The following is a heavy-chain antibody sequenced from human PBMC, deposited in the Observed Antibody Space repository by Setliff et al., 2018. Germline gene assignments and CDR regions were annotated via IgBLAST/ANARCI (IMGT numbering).Heavy chain of an antibody. Sequence: PGGSLRLSCTASGLSYINDWVSWVRQAPGKGLEWLASINPHGSEKYYADSVKGRLTISRDNAKNSLSLQMNNLRTEDTAVYYCFGAGTCSYWGQGTLVTVSS. CDR1: GLSYINDW. CDR3: FGAGTCSY. J-gene: IGHJ4*02. CDR2: INPHGSEK. D-gene: IGHD3-10*01. V-gene: IGHV3-7*01.